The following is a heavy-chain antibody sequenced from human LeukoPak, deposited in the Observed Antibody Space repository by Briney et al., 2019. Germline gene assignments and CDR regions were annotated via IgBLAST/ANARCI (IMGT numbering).Heavy chain of an antibody. D-gene: IGHD4-23*01. CDR1: GYTFTSYD. CDR3: AREASLIDYGGAPYWYFDL. V-gene: IGHV1-8*03. CDR2: MNPNSGNT. J-gene: IGHJ2*01. Sequence: EASVKVSCKASGYTFTSYDINWVRQATGQGLEWMGWMNPNSGNTGYAQKFQGRVTITRNTSISTAYMELSSLRSEDTAVYYCAREASLIDYGGAPYWYFDLWGRGTLVTVSS.